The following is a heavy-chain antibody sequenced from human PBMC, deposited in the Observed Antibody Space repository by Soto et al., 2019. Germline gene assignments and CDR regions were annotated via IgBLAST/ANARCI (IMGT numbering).Heavy chain of an antibody. V-gene: IGHV1-69*13. CDR3: ARSDNWNYWWWFDP. CDR1: GGTFSSNA. D-gene: IGHD1-7*01. CDR2: IIPIFGTA. J-gene: IGHJ5*02. Sequence: GASVKVSCKASGGTFSSNAISWVRQAPGQGLEWMGGIIPIFGTANYAQKFQGRVTITADESTSTAYMELSSLRSEDTAVYYCARSDNWNYWWWFDPWGQGTLVTVSS.